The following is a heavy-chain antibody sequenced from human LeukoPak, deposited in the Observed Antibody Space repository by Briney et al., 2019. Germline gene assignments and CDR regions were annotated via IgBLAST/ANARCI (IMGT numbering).Heavy chain of an antibody. D-gene: IGHD6-19*01. CDR3: ARDRQGSGWYRDFDL. V-gene: IGHV3-53*01. CDR2: IYSGGST. CDR1: GFTVSSNY. J-gene: IGHJ2*01. Sequence: GGSLRLSCAASGFTVSSNYVSWVRQAPGKGLEWVSVIYSGGSTYYADSVKGRFTISRDNSKNTLYPQMNSLRAEDTAVYYCARDRQGSGWYRDFDLWGRGTLVTVSS.